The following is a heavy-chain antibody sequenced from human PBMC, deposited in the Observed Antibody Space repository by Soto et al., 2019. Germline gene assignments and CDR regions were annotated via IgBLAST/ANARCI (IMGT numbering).Heavy chain of an antibody. CDR2: INPNSGNT. CDR3: ARAGGSTYGFDP. V-gene: IGHV1-8*02. D-gene: IGHD5-18*01. J-gene: IGHJ5*01. Sequence: QVQLVQSGAEVKKPGASVKVSCKASGYTFTSYDINWVRQATGQGLEWMGWINPNSGNTGYAQKLQGRVTMTRNTSISTTYRELSSLRSEDTAVYYCARAGGSTYGFDPWGQGTMVNVSS. CDR1: GYTFTSYD.